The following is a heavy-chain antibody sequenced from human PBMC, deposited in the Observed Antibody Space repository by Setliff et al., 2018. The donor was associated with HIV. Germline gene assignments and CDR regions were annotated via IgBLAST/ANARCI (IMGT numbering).Heavy chain of an antibody. J-gene: IGHJ3*02. Sequence: KPSETLSLTCTVSGYSLSSGFYWGWIRQPPGKGLEWIANIYHSGSTYNTPSLKSRVTISLDTSKNQFSLRLSSVTAADTAIYYCARRTIWGDAFDIWGQGTMVTVSS. CDR1: GYSLSSGFY. V-gene: IGHV4-38-2*02. CDR3: ARRTIWGDAFDI. D-gene: IGHD3-16*01. CDR2: IYHSGST.